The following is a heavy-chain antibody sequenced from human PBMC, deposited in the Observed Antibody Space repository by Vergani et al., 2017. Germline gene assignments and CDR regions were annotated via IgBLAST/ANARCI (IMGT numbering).Heavy chain of an antibody. V-gene: IGHV3-11*01. CDR3: ARDLRASAGTEDY. J-gene: IGHJ4*02. CDR1: GFTFSDYY. CDR2: ISSSGSTI. D-gene: IGHD6-13*01. Sequence: QVQLVESGGGLVKPGGSLRLSCAASGFTFSDYYMSWTREAPGKGLEWVSYISSSGSTIYYADAVKGRFTITRDKAKTSLYLQMNSLRAEDTAVYYCARDLRASAGTEDYWGQGTLVTVSS.